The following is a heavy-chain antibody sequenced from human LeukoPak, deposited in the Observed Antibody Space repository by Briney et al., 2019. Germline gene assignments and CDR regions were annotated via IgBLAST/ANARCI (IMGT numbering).Heavy chain of an antibody. CDR2: ISSSSSTI. CDR3: ARDETTDDTGMDV. D-gene: IGHD1-7*01. CDR1: GFTFSSYS. Sequence: QPGVSLRLSCAASGFTFSSYSMNWVRQVPGKGLEWVSYISSSSSTIYYADSVKGRFTISRDNAKNSLYLQMNSLRAEDTAVYYCARDETTDDTGMDVWGQGTTVTVSS. J-gene: IGHJ6*02. V-gene: IGHV3-48*01.